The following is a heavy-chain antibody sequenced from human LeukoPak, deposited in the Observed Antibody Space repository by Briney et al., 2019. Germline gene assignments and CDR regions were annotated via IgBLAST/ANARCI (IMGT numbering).Heavy chain of an antibody. CDR1: GGSISSGGYY. V-gene: IGHV4-30-2*01. J-gene: IGHJ3*02. Sequence: SETLSLTCTVSGGSISSGGYYWSWIRQPPGKGLEWIGYIYHSGSTYYNPSLKSRVTISVDRSKNQFSLKLSSVTAADTAVYYCASYNYYDSSGKAVDAFDIWGQGTMVTVSS. D-gene: IGHD3-22*01. CDR3: ASYNYYDSSGKAVDAFDI. CDR2: IYHSGST.